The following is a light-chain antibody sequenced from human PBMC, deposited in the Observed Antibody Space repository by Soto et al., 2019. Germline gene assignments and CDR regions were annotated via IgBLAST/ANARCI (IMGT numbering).Light chain of an antibody. CDR1: SSDVGGYNY. CDR3: SSYAGSNNPSVV. J-gene: IGLJ2*01. Sequence: QSALTQPPSASGSPGQSVTISCTGTSSDVGGYNYVSWYQQHPGKAPKLMIYEVSKRPSGVPDRFSGSKSGNTASLTVSGLQAADEADYYCSSYAGSNNPSVVFGGGTKLTVL. CDR2: EVS. V-gene: IGLV2-8*01.